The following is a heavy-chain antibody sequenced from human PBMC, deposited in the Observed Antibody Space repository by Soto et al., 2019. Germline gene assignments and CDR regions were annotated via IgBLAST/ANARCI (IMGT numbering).Heavy chain of an antibody. Sequence: SETLSLTCTVSGGSISSYYWSWIRQPAGKGLEWIGRIYTSGSTNYNPSLKSRVAMSVDRSKNQFSLKLSSVTAADTAVYYCARARIAVAGNQVFDPWGQGTLVTVSS. CDR2: IYTSGST. CDR3: ARARIAVAGNQVFDP. D-gene: IGHD6-19*01. V-gene: IGHV4-4*07. CDR1: GGSISSYY. J-gene: IGHJ5*02.